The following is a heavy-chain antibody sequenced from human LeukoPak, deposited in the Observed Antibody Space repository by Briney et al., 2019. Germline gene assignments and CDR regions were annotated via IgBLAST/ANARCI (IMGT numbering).Heavy chain of an antibody. D-gene: IGHD3-9*01. CDR3: AKDESSILTGYTK. Sequence: PGGSLRLSCAASGFTFSSYDMSWVRQAPGKGLEWVSTISTGGGNTYYADSVKGRFTISRDNSKDTLCLQMNSLRAEDTAVYYCAKDESSILTGYTKWGQGTLVTVSS. J-gene: IGHJ4*02. CDR1: GFTFSSYD. V-gene: IGHV3-23*01. CDR2: ISTGGGNT.